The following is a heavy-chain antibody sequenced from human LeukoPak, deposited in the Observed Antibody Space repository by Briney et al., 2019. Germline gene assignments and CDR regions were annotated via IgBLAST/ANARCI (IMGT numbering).Heavy chain of an antibody. CDR2: IYYSGST. Sequence: PSETLSLTCTVSGGSISSSSYYWGWIRQPPGKGLEWIGSIYYSGSTYYNPSLKSRVTISVDTSKNQFSLKLSSVTAADTAVYYCARDRSGSQYWGSYYYFYYMDVWGKGTTVTVSS. J-gene: IGHJ6*03. D-gene: IGHD1-26*01. CDR3: ARDRSGSQYWGSYYYFYYMDV. V-gene: IGHV4-39*07. CDR1: GGSISSSSYY.